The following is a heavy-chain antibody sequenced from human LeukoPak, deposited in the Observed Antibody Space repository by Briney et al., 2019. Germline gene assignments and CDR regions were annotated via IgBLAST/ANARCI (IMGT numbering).Heavy chain of an antibody. CDR2: IYHSGST. CDR3: ARNGGNSDFDY. V-gene: IGHV4-4*02. CDR1: GGSISSSSGNC. D-gene: IGHD4-23*01. Sequence: SETLSLTCAVSGGSISSSSGNCWTWVRQPPGKGLEWIGEIYHSGSTNYSPSLKSRVTMLLDKSKNQFSLKLSSVTAADTAVYYCARNGGNSDFDYWGQGTLVTVSS. J-gene: IGHJ4*02.